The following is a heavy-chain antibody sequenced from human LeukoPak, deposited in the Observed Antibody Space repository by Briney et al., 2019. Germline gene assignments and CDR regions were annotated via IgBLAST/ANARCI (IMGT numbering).Heavy chain of an antibody. CDR1: GFIFSSFW. D-gene: IGHD3-16*01. CDR2: IKQDGSEK. Sequence: GGSLRLSCAASGFIFSSFWMSWVRQAPGKGLEWVANIKQDGSEKYYVDSVKGRFTVSRDNAKNSLYLQMNSLRAEDTAVYYCARAPWGGGVIYYYYYYGMDVWGQGTTVTVSS. J-gene: IGHJ6*02. CDR3: ARAPWGGGVIYYYYYYGMDV. V-gene: IGHV3-7*01.